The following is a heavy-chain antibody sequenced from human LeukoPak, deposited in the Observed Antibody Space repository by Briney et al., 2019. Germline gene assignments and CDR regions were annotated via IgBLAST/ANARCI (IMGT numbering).Heavy chain of an antibody. CDR1: GGSISSYY. V-gene: IGHV4-4*07. D-gene: IGHD2-8*01. CDR2: IYTSGST. J-gene: IGHJ4*02. Sequence: SETLSLTCTVSGGSISSYYWSWIRQPAGKGLEWIGCIYTSGSTNYNPSLKSRVTMSVDTSKNQFSLKLSSVTAADTAVYYCARSNCTNGVCYYFDYWGQGTLVTVSS. CDR3: ARSNCTNGVCYYFDY.